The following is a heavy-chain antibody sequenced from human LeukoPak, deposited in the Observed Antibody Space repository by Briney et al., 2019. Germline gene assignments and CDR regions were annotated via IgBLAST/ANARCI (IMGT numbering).Heavy chain of an antibody. Sequence: GGSLRLSCAASGFTVSSNYMSWVRQAPGKGLEWVSVIYSGGSTYYADSVKGRFTISRDNSKNTLYLQMNSLRAEDTAVYYCASPVLRDSSGYYSDYWGQGTLVTVSS. V-gene: IGHV3-66*01. J-gene: IGHJ4*02. CDR3: ASPVLRDSSGYYSDY. CDR2: IYSGGST. CDR1: GFTVSSNY. D-gene: IGHD3-22*01.